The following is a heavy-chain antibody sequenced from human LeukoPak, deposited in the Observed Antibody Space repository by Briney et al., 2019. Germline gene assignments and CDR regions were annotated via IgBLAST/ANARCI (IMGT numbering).Heavy chain of an antibody. J-gene: IGHJ5*02. Sequence: PSETLSLTCAVYGGSFSGYYWSWLRQPPGKGLEWLGEINHSGSTNYNPSLKSRVTISVDTSKNQFSLKLSSVTAADTAVYYCARVASYGWDWFDPWGQGTLVTVSS. V-gene: IGHV4-34*01. CDR1: GGSFSGYY. CDR2: INHSGST. CDR3: ARVASYGWDWFDP. D-gene: IGHD5-18*01.